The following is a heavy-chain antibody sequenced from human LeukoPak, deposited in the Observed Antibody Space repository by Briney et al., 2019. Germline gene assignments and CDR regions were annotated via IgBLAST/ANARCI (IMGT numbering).Heavy chain of an antibody. CDR2: IGSSASTK. CDR1: GFTFSDYY. V-gene: IGHV3-11*01. CDR3: ARVGSLAAAGTPDY. D-gene: IGHD6-13*01. J-gene: IGHJ4*02. Sequence: GGSLRLSCAASGFTFSDYYMSWFRQAPGKGLEWVSYIGSSASTKYYADSVKGRFTISRDNAKNSLYLQMNSLRAEDTAVYYCARVGSLAAAGTPDYWGQGTLVTVSS.